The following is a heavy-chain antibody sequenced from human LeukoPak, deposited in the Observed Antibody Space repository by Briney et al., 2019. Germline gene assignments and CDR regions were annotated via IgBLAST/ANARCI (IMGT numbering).Heavy chain of an antibody. CDR3: ARSAPTMIVVDGGY. Sequence: GGSLRLSCAASGFTFSSYSMNWVRQAPGKGLEWVSSISSSSSYIYYADSVKGRFTISRDNAKNSLYLQMNSLRAEDTAVYYCARSAPTMIVVDGGYWGQGTLVTVSS. V-gene: IGHV3-21*01. CDR1: GFTFSSYS. D-gene: IGHD3-22*01. J-gene: IGHJ4*02. CDR2: ISSSSSYI.